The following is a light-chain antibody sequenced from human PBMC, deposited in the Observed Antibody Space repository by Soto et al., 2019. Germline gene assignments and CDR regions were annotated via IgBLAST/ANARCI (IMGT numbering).Light chain of an antibody. V-gene: IGLV2-14*01. J-gene: IGLJ3*02. CDR2: EIN. CDR3: SSHTSSNPWV. Sequence: QSALTQPASVSGSPGQSITISCTGTSSDIGGYKYVSWYQQYPGKAPKLMIYEINNRPSGVSNRFSGSKSGNTASLTISGLQAEDEADYYCSSHTSSNPWVLGGGTKLTVL. CDR1: SSDIGGYKY.